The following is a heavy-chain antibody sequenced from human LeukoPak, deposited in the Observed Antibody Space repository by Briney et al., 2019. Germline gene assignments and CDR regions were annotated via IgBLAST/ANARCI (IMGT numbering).Heavy chain of an antibody. CDR1: GFTFSSHG. CDR2: ISPSGGIT. CDR3: AREGWDVVVPAATNYYYYMDV. Sequence: GGSLRLSCAASGFTFSSHGMNWVRQAPGKGLEWVSGISPSGGITYYTDSVKGRFTISRDNAKNSLYLQMNSLRAEDTAVYYCAREGWDVVVPAATNYYYYMDVWGKGTTVTVSS. D-gene: IGHD2-2*01. V-gene: IGHV3-21*01. J-gene: IGHJ6*03.